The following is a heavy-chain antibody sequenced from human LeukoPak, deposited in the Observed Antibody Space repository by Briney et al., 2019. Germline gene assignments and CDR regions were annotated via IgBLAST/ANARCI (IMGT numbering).Heavy chain of an antibody. V-gene: IGHV3-30-3*01. J-gene: IGHJ5*02. D-gene: IGHD2-21*02. Sequence: TGGSLRLSCAASGFTFSSYALHWVRQAPNKGLEWVAIVSYDGSIKYYADSVKGRFTISRDNSKNTLYLQMNSLRSDDTAVYYCGLVTSGNWWFDPWGQGTLVTVSS. CDR2: VSYDGSIK. CDR1: GFTFSSYA. CDR3: GLVTSGNWWFDP.